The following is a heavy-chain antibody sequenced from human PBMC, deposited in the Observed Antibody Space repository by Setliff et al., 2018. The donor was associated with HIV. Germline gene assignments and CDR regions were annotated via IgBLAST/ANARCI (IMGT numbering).Heavy chain of an antibody. Sequence: SETLSLTCAVYGGSFSGYYWTWIRQPPGRGLEWIGEIIHSGGTNYNRSLKSRVTISVDTSKNQFSLNLSSVTAADTAVYYCARGGLGVVGAMDYWSQGTLVTVSS. CDR3: ARGGLGVVGAMDY. D-gene: IGHD2-15*01. V-gene: IGHV4-34*01. CDR1: GGSFSGYY. J-gene: IGHJ4*02. CDR2: IIHSGGT.